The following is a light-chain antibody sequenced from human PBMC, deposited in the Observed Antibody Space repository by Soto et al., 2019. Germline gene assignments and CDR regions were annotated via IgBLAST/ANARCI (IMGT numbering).Light chain of an antibody. CDR1: QSVSSSY. CDR2: GAS. CDR3: QQYGSSPLT. J-gene: IGKJ1*01. V-gene: IGKV3-20*01. Sequence: EIVLTQSPGTLSLSPGERATLSCRASQSVSSSYLAWYQQKPGQAPRILIYGASSRATGIPDRFSGSGSGTDLTLTISRLEPEDFAVYYCQQYGSSPLTFGQGTKVDIK.